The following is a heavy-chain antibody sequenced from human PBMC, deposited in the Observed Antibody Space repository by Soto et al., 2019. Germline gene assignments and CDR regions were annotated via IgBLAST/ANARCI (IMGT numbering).Heavy chain of an antibody. CDR1: GGSLSGYY. J-gene: IGHJ6*02. D-gene: IGHD3-9*01. CDR3: ARVPYFDWLLYNYGMDV. V-gene: IGHV4-34*01. CDR2: VNHSGST. Sequence: QVQLQQWGAGLLKPSETLSLTCGVYGGSLSGYYWSWIRQPPGKGLEWIGEVNHSGSTNYNPSLKSRVTISVDTAKNQFSLKLSSVTAADTAVYYCARVPYFDWLLYNYGMDVWGQGTTVTVSS.